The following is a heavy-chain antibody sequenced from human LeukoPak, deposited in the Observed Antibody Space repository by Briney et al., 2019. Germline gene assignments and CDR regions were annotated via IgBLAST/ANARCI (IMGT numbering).Heavy chain of an antibody. D-gene: IGHD3-22*01. CDR2: IRYDGSNE. V-gene: IGHV3-30*02. CDR3: AKDRDSSGYYGGD. CDR1: GFTISSYG. Sequence: GGSLRLSCAAPGFTISSYGMHWVRQAPGKGLEWVAFIRYDGSNEYYADSVKGRFTISRDNSKNTLYLQMNSLRAGDTAVYYCAKDRDSSGYYGGDWGQGTLVTVSS. J-gene: IGHJ4*02.